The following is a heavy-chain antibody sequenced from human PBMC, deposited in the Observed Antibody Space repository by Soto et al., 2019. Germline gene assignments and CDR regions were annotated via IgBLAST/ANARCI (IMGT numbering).Heavy chain of an antibody. J-gene: IGHJ4*02. CDR1: GFTFSSYG. CDR3: AGASGWKFDY. D-gene: IGHD1-1*01. V-gene: IGHV3-30*03. CDR2: ISYDGSNK. Sequence: GGSLRLSCAASGFTFSSYGMHWVRQAPGKGLEWVAVISYDGSNKYYADSVKGRFTISRDNAKNTVSLQMNNLRAEDTAVYYCAGASGWKFDYWGLGVLVTVSS.